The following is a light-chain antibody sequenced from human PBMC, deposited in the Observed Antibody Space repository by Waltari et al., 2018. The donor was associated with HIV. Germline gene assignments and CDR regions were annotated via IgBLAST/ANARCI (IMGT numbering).Light chain of an antibody. CDR2: RND. Sequence: QSVLTQSPSLSATPGQTINISCSGTRSNIGSNYVFLYQQVAGTAPKRHLYRNDHQPSGVSHRFSGFRLGTSASLAISGFRAEDEANYYCASLDGFLPGHVFGTGT. CDR3: ASLDGFLPGHV. V-gene: IGLV1-47*01. CDR1: RSNIGSNY. J-gene: IGLJ1*01.